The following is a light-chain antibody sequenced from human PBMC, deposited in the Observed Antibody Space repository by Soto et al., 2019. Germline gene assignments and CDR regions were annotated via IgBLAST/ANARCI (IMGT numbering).Light chain of an antibody. V-gene: IGLV4-69*01. CDR1: SGHNTYA. Sequence: QPVLTQSPSASASLGASVKLACTLSSGHNTYAIAWHQQQAEKGARFLMKLHSDGSHTKGDGIPHRFSGSSSGTERYLTIASLQSEDEADYYCQTWGTGIVAFGGGTKVTVL. CDR3: QTWGTGIVA. CDR2: LHSDGSH. J-gene: IGLJ2*01.